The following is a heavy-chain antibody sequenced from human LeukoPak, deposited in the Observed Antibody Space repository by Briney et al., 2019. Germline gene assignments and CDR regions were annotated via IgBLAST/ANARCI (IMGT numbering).Heavy chain of an antibody. D-gene: IGHD5-24*01. CDR2: VSSSGSTI. CDR1: GFTSSDYY. CDR3: ARTYGMATIDY. J-gene: IGHJ4*02. V-gene: IGHV3-11*04. Sequence: GGSLRLSCAASGFTSSDYYMSWIRQAPGKGLEWVSYVSSSGSTIYYADSVKGRFTISRDNAKNSLYLQMNSLRAEDTAVYYCARTYGMATIDYWGQGTLVTVSS.